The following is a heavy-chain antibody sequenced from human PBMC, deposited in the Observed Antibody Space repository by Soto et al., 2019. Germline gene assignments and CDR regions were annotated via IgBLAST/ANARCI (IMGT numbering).Heavy chain of an antibody. CDR2: LSGRGEST. CDR3: AKKYLPEAGPGDFDC. J-gene: IGHJ4*02. CDR1: GFAFRTYG. D-gene: IGHD3-10*01. Sequence: PGGSLRLSCAAYGFAFRTYGMGWVRQAPGKGLEWVSSLSGRGESTYYADSVKGRFSISRDNSRNTLYLQMNSLRAEDTAVYFCAKKYLPEAGPGDFDCWGQGTLVTVSS. V-gene: IGHV3-23*01.